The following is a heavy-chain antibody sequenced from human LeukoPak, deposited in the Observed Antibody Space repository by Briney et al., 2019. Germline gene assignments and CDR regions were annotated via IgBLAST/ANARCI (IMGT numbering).Heavy chain of an antibody. CDR3: ARVHYDFWSGSSDAFDI. V-gene: IGHV4-39*07. J-gene: IGHJ3*02. Sequence: GSLRLSCAASGFTFSSYAMSWVRRAPGKGLEWIGSIYYSGSTYYNPSLKSRVTISVDTSKNQFSLKLSSVTAADTAVYYCARVHYDFWSGSSDAFDIWGQGTMVTVSS. D-gene: IGHD3-3*01. CDR1: GFTFSSYA. CDR2: IYYSGST.